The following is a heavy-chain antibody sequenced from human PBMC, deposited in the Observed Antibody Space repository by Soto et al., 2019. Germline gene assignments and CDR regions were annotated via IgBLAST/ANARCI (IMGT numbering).Heavy chain of an antibody. CDR3: ERHSSYYYDSSAYYDS. CDR2: VYHGGNT. V-gene: IGHV4-4*02. J-gene: IGHJ5*01. CDR1: GAPISTGNW. D-gene: IGHD3-22*01. Sequence: QVHLQESGPGLVQSSGTLSLTCGVSGAPISTGNWWTWVRQPPGKGLEWIGEVYHGGNTNYRPSLKSRVTISVDKAKNQFSLRLSSATAADTAVYYCERHSSYYYDSSAYYDSWGQGALVTASS.